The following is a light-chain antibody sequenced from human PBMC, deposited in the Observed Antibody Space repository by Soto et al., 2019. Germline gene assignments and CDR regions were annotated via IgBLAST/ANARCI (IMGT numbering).Light chain of an antibody. V-gene: IGLV2-11*01. Sequence: QSVLTQPRSVSGSPGQSVTISCTGTSSDVGEYDYVSWYQQHPGKAPKLMIFDVSERPSGVPDRFSGSKTGNTASLTISGLQAEDEADYYCSSYSITTSLYVFGTGTKVTVL. J-gene: IGLJ1*01. CDR3: SSYSITTSLYV. CDR2: DVS. CDR1: SSDVGEYDY.